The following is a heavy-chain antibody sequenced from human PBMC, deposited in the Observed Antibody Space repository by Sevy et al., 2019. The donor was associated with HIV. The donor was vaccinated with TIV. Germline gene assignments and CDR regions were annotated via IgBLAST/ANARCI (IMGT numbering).Heavy chain of an antibody. CDR1: GFTFSSYA. J-gene: IGHJ6*02. V-gene: IGHV3-30-3*01. CDR2: ISYDGSNK. D-gene: IGHD2-21*02. Sequence: GGSLRLSCAASGFTFSSYAMHWVRQAPGKGLEWVAVISYDGSNKYYADSVKGRFTISRDNSKNTLYLQMNSLRAEDTAVYYCAGGYCGGDCYSRPYYYYGMDVWGQGTTVTVSS. CDR3: AGGYCGGDCYSRPYYYYGMDV.